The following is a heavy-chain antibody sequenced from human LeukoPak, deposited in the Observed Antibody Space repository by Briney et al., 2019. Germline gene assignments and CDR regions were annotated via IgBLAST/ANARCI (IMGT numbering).Heavy chain of an antibody. D-gene: IGHD2-15*01. CDR3: ASRSQTGAFDI. Sequence: GESLKISCKGSGYSFTNYWIAWVRQMPEKGLEWMGVIYPGDSDARYSPSFQGQVTISADKSISTAYLQWSSLKASDTAMYYCASRSQTGAFDIWGQGALVTVSS. V-gene: IGHV5-51*01. CDR1: GYSFTNYW. J-gene: IGHJ3*02. CDR2: IYPGDSDA.